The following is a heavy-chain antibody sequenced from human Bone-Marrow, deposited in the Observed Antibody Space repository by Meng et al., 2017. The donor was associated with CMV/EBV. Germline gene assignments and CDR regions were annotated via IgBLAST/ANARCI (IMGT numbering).Heavy chain of an antibody. Sequence: ASVKVSCKASGYTFTGYYMHWVRQAPGQGLEWMGWINPNSGGTNYAQKFQGRVTMTRDTSISTAYMELSRLRSDDTAVYYCARDAVIVAIHYYYYGMDVWGQGTTVTVS. D-gene: IGHD5-12*01. V-gene: IGHV1-2*02. CDR3: ARDAVIVAIHYYYYGMDV. CDR1: GYTFTGYY. CDR2: INPNSGGT. J-gene: IGHJ6*01.